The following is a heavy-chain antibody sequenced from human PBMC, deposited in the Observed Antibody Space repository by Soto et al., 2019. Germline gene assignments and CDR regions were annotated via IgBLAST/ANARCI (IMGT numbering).Heavy chain of an antibody. D-gene: IGHD3-10*01. CDR3: ASRAYYYGSGSSVPGYYYYGMDV. J-gene: IGHJ6*02. Sequence: SETLSLTCAVYGGSFIGYYWSWIRQPPWKGLEWIGEINHSGSTNYNPSLKSRVTISVDTSKNQFSLKLSSVTAADTAVYYCASRAYYYGSGSSVPGYYYYGMDVWGQGTTVTVSS. V-gene: IGHV4-34*01. CDR2: INHSGST. CDR1: GGSFIGYY.